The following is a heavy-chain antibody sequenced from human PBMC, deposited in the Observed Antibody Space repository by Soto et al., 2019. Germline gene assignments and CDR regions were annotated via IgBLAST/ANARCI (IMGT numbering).Heavy chain of an antibody. J-gene: IGHJ3*02. CDR1: GGPFSSYG. CDR2: IIPVFSIT. CDR3: AREAHTDGAFDI. Sequence: QVQLVQSGAEVKKPGSSVEVSCKASGGPFSSYGISWVRQAPGQGLEWMGGIIPVFSITKNSHKFQDRVTFSTVETTNTLYMELRSLASEDTGVYYCAREAHTDGAFDIWGQGTRVIVSS. V-gene: IGHV1-69*01. D-gene: IGHD5-18*01.